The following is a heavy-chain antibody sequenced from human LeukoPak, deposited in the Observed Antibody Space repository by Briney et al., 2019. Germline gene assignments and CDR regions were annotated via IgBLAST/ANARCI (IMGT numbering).Heavy chain of an antibody. D-gene: IGHD3-16*01. Sequence: GGSLRLSCAASGFTFSSYVMSWVRQAPGKGLECVSSISGSGGTTYYADSVKGRFTISRDNSKNTLYLRMTSLRAEDTAVYYCAKDESFGWFDPWGQGTLVTVSS. CDR2: ISGSGGTT. CDR1: GFTFSSYV. J-gene: IGHJ5*02. V-gene: IGHV3-23*01. CDR3: AKDESFGWFDP.